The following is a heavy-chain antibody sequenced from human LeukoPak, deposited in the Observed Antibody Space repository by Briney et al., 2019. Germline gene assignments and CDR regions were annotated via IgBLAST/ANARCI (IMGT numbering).Heavy chain of an antibody. J-gene: IGHJ4*02. CDR1: GGSISSYY. CDR3: ARSFSARMFFDY. V-gene: IGHV4-59*01. Sequence: SEALSLTCTVSGGSISSYYWSWIRQPPGKGLEWIGYIYSSGSTNYNPSLKSRVIISLDTSKSQFSLKLSSVTAADTAVYHCARSFSARMFFDYWGQGSLVTVSS. D-gene: IGHD2/OR15-2a*01. CDR2: IYSSGST.